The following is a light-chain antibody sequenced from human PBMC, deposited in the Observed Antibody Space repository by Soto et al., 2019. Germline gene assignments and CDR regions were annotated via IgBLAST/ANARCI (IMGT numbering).Light chain of an antibody. Sequence: QSVLTQPRSVSGSPGQSVTISCTGTSSDVGDNNFVSWYQHHPGRAPKLMIYDVTKRPSGVPDRFSGSKSGNTASLTISGLQAEDEADYCCCSYAGSSWVFGGGTKLTVL. J-gene: IGLJ3*02. CDR3: CSYAGSSWV. V-gene: IGLV2-11*01. CDR2: DVT. CDR1: SSDVGDNNF.